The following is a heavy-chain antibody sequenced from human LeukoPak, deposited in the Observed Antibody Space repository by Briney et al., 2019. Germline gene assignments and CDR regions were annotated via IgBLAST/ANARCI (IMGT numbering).Heavy chain of an antibody. CDR2: IIPIFGTA. CDR1: GGTFSSYA. J-gene: IGHJ6*02. CDR3: ARVPPVRVASEYYYYGMDV. Sequence: SVKVSCKASGGTFSSYAISWVRQAPGQGLEWMGGIIPIFGTANYAQKFQGRVTITADESTSTAYMELSSLRSEDTAVYYCARVPPVRVASEYYYYGMDVWGQGTTVTVSS. V-gene: IGHV1-69*13. D-gene: IGHD1-14*01.